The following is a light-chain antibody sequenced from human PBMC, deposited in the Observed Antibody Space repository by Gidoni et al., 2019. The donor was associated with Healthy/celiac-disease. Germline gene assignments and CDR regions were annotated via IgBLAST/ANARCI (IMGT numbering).Light chain of an antibody. CDR2: AAS. J-gene: IGKJ2*01. V-gene: IGKV1-39*01. Sequence: DIQLTQSLSSLSASVGVRVTITCRASQSISSYLNWYQQKPGKNPKLLIYAASSLQSGVPSRLSGSRSVTDFTLTISSLQPEDFATYYCQQSYSTPLYTFGQGTKLEIK. CDR1: QSISSY. CDR3: QQSYSTPLYT.